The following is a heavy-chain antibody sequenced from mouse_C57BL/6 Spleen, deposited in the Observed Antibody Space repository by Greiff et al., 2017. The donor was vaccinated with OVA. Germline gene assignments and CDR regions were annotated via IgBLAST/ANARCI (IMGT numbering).Heavy chain of an antibody. V-gene: IGHV5-17*01. D-gene: IGHD2-3*01. CDR1: GFTFSDYG. CDR3: ASDGYPAWFAY. CDR2: ISSGSSTI. J-gene: IGHJ3*01. Sequence: EVNLVESGGGLVKPGGSLKLSCAASGFTFSDYGMHWVRQAPEKGLEWVAYISSGSSTIYYADTVKGRFTISRDNAKNTLFLQMTSLRSEDTAMYYCASDGYPAWFAYWGQGTLVTVSA.